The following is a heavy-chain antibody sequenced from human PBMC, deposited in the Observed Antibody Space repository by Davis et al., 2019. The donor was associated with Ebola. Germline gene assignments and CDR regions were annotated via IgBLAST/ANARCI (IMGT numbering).Heavy chain of an antibody. CDR1: GFTFSRYW. Sequence: PGGSLRLSCAASGFTFSRYWMSWVRQSPRRGLEWVSAISARGGSKYYAGSVQGRFTISRDNSENTLYLQVNSLRVEDTAMYYCAKQRGDNYDPVDYWGQGTLVTVSS. D-gene: IGHD5-18*01. CDR3: AKQRGDNYDPVDY. J-gene: IGHJ4*02. CDR2: ISARGGSK. V-gene: IGHV3-23*01.